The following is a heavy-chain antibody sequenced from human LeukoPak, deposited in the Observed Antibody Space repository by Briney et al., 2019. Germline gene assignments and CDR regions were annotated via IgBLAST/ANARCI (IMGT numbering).Heavy chain of an antibody. CDR2: VYYSGST. CDR1: GGSFEHYF. CDR3: ARFSWGCSTASCYLTN. D-gene: IGHD2-2*01. J-gene: IGHJ4*02. Sequence: SETLSLTCTVSGGSFEHYFWSWIRQPPGKGLEWIGYVYYSGSTDYSPSLKSRLTISADTSKNQFSLKLSSVIAADTAVYYCARFSWGCSTASCYLTNWGQGALVTVSS. V-gene: IGHV4-59*01.